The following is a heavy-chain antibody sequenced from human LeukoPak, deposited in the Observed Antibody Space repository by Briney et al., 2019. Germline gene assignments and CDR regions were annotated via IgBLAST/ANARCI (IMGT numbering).Heavy chain of an antibody. V-gene: IGHV4-38-2*02. Sequence: SETLSLTCTVSGYSISRGYYWGWIGQPPGKGLEWIGSIYHSGSTYYNPSLKSRVTISVDTSKNQFSLKLSSVTAADTAVYYCARYLGYYDSSGYSKWFDPWGQGTLVTVSS. CDR2: IYHSGST. J-gene: IGHJ5*02. CDR3: ARYLGYYDSSGYSKWFDP. CDR1: GYSISRGYY. D-gene: IGHD3-22*01.